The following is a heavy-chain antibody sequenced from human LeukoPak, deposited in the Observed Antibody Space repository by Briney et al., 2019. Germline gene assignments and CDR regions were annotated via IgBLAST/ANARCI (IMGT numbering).Heavy chain of an antibody. CDR1: GFTFSTYW. J-gene: IGHJ4*02. V-gene: IGHV3-7*01. CDR2: INPDGSET. CDR3: FGIF. D-gene: IGHD1-14*01. Sequence: PGGSLRLSCAASGFTFSTYWINWARQAPGKGLEWVGNINPDGSETYYVDSVKGGFIISRDNAKNSLYLQMNSLKTEDTAVYYCFGIFWGQGTLVTVSS.